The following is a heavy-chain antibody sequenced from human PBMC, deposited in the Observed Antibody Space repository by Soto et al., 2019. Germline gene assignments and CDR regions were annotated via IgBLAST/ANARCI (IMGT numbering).Heavy chain of an antibody. V-gene: IGHV4-59*01. Sequence: QVQLQESGPGLVKPSETLSLTCTVSGGSISSYYWSWIRQPPGKGLEWIGYIYYSGSTNYNPSLKGRGTISVDTSKNQFSLKLSSVTAADTAVYYCARDGQQLAYGMDVWGQGTTVTVSS. J-gene: IGHJ6*02. CDR1: GGSISSYY. D-gene: IGHD6-6*01. CDR3: ARDGQQLAYGMDV. CDR2: IYYSGST.